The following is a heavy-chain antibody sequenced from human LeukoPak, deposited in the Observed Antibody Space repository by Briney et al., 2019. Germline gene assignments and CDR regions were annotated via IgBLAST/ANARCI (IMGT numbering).Heavy chain of an antibody. V-gene: IGHV3-74*01. J-gene: IGHJ4*02. Sequence: PGGSLRLSCAASGFTFSNFWMHWVRQAPGKGLVWVSRIASDGSSTTYADSVKGRFSISRDNAKNTLYLQMNSLRVEDTAVYYCARGRPHGNDYWGQGTLVTVPS. CDR2: IASDGSST. CDR1: GFTFSNFW. D-gene: IGHD4-23*01. CDR3: ARGRPHGNDY.